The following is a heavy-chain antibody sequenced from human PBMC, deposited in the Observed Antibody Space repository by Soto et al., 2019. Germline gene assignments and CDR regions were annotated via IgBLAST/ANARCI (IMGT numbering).Heavy chain of an antibody. J-gene: IGHJ4*02. CDR1: GGSFSGYY. Sequence: QVQLQQWGAGLLKPSETLSLTCAVYGGSFSGYYWSWIRQPPGKGLEWIGEINPSGSTNYNPSLKSRVTISVDTSNNQFSLKLSSVTAADTAVYYCARTSRFNYWGQGTLVTVSS. CDR3: ARTSRFNY. V-gene: IGHV4-34*01. CDR2: INPSGST. D-gene: IGHD6-6*01.